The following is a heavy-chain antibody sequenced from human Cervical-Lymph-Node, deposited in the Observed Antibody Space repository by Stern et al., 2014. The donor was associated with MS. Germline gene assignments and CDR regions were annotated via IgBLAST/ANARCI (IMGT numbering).Heavy chain of an antibody. CDR2: INPNRGGT. V-gene: IGHV1-2*02. D-gene: IGHD3-22*01. CDR1: GYTFTGYY. Sequence: QVQLVQSGAEVKKPGASVKVSCEASGYTFTGYYMHWVRQAPGQGLEWVGRINPNRGGTNYAQKFQGRVTLTRDNSITTAYMELSSLRSDDTAMYFCARGEGLTHYDPTPGLGWGQGTLVTVSS. CDR3: ARGEGLTHYDPTPGLG. J-gene: IGHJ4*02.